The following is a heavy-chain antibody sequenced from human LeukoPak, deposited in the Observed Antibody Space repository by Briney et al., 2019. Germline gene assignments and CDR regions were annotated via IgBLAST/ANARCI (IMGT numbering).Heavy chain of an antibody. CDR3: ARRNPYSSGWYAFDY. CDR2: IYYSGST. Sequence: SETLSLTCTVSGGSISTYYWSWIRQPPGKGLEWIGYIYYSGSTNYNPSLKSRVTISVDTSKNQFSLKLSSVTAADTAVYYCARRNPYSSGWYAFDYWGQGTLVTVSS. J-gene: IGHJ4*02. CDR1: GGSISTYY. V-gene: IGHV4-59*01. D-gene: IGHD6-19*01.